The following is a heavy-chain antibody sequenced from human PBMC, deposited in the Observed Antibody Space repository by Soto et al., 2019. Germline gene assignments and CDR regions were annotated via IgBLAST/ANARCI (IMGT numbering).Heavy chain of an antibody. CDR3: ARNGTYSSSLSQYSGMDV. J-gene: IGHJ6*02. D-gene: IGHD6-6*01. CDR1: GGTFANFI. CDR2: IVPMFGTA. Sequence: QVQLVQSGAEVKEPGSSVKVSCKASGGTFANFIMNWVRQTPGQGLEWMGGIVPMFGTATYAEKFKGRVTISATESTSTAYMELTSLRSEDXXXXXCARNGTYSSSLSQYSGMDVWGQGTTVTVS. V-gene: IGHV1-69*01.